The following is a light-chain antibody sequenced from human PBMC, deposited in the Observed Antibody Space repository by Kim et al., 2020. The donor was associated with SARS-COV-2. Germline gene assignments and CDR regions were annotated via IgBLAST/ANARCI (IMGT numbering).Light chain of an antibody. CDR1: HSLGTN. CDR3: QQYSVWPPLT. Sequence: TQSPATVSVSPWESATVSCRASHSLGTNLAWYQQKPGQAPRLLLYGANARASGVPARFSGSGSGTEFTLTITSLQPEDSGVYYCQQYSVWPPLTFGGGTKVEI. CDR2: GAN. J-gene: IGKJ4*01. V-gene: IGKV3-15*01.